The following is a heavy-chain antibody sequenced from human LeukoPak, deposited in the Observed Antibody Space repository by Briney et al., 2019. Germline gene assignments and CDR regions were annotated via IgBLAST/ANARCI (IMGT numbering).Heavy chain of an antibody. CDR1: GFTFSSYS. Sequence: GGSLRLSCAASGFTFSSYSMIWVRQAPGKGREWVSYISSSSSTIYYADSVKGRFTISRDNAKNSLYLQMNRLRDEDTAVYYCARDLSGRYAFDIWGKGTMVTVSS. V-gene: IGHV3-48*02. D-gene: IGHD3-10*01. J-gene: IGHJ3*02. CDR3: ARDLSGRYAFDI. CDR2: ISSSSSTI.